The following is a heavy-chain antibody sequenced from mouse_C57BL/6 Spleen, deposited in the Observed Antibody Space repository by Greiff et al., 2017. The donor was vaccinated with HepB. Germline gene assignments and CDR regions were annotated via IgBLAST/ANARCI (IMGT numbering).Heavy chain of an antibody. CDR2: IRNKANNHAT. J-gene: IGHJ4*01. V-gene: IGHV6-6*01. CDR1: GFTFSDAW. CDR3: TRQGYSNPYYYAMDY. D-gene: IGHD2-5*01. Sequence: DVKLVESGGGLVQPGGSMKLSCAASGFTFSDAWMDWVRQSPEKGLEWVAEIRNKANNHATYYAESVKGRFTISRDDSKSSVYLQMNSLRAEDTGIYYWTRQGYSNPYYYAMDYWGQGTSVTVSS.